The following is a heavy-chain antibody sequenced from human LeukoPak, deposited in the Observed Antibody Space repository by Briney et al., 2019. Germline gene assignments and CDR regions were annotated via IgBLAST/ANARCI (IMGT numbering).Heavy chain of an antibody. CDR1: GFTFSSYG. Sequence: GGSLRLSCAASGFTFSSYGMHWVRQASGKGLGWVAFIRYDGSNKYYADSVKGRFTISRDNSKNTLYLQMNSLRAEDTAVYYCAREYDFWSGYHYYYYYMDVWGKGTTVTVSS. J-gene: IGHJ6*03. CDR2: IRYDGSNK. D-gene: IGHD3-3*01. CDR3: AREYDFWSGYHYYYYYMDV. V-gene: IGHV3-30*02.